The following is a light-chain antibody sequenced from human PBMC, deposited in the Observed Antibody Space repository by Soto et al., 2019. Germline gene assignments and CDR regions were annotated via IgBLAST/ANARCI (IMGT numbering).Light chain of an antibody. J-gene: IGKJ4*02. V-gene: IGKV1-12*01. CDR1: QGISSW. Sequence: DIQMTQSPSSVSASVGDRVTITCRASQGISSWLAWFQQKPGEAPRLLIYAASSLHSGVPSRFSGSGSGTDFTLTLNSLQPEDFATYYCLQGNSIPLTFGGGTKVEIK. CDR2: AAS. CDR3: LQGNSIPLT.